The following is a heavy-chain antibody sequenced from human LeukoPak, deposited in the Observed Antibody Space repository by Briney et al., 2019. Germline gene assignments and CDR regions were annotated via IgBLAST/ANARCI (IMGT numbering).Heavy chain of an antibody. V-gene: IGHV3-23*01. Sequence: GGSLRLSCAASGFTVSSNYMSWVRQAPGKGLEWVSAISGSGGSTYYADSVKGRFTISRDNSKNTLYLQMNSLRAEDTAVYYCATPDSGYGFAFDIWGQGTMVTVSS. D-gene: IGHD5-12*01. CDR3: ATPDSGYGFAFDI. CDR2: ISGSGGST. CDR1: GFTVSSNY. J-gene: IGHJ3*02.